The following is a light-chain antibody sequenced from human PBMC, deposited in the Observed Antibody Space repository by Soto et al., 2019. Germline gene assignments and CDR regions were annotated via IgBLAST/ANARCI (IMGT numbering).Light chain of an antibody. J-gene: IGKJ5*01. CDR1: QSVSSN. Sequence: EIVMTQSPATLSVSPGERATLSCRASQSVSSNLAWYQQKPGQAPRLLIYGAFNRALRIPDRFSGSGSGTDFTLTISRLEPEDFAVYYCQQYGSSPITFGQGTRLEIK. V-gene: IGKV3-20*01. CDR3: QQYGSSPIT. CDR2: GAF.